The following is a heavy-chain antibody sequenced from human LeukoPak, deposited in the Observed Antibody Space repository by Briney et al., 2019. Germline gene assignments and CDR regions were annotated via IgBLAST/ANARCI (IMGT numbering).Heavy chain of an antibody. Sequence: SETLSLTCTVSGGSISSSSYYWGWIRQPPGKGLEWIGSIYYSGSTYYDPSLKSRVTISVDTSKNQFSLKVSSVTAADTAVYYCARRELLSTPDAFDIWGQGTMVTVSS. CDR2: IYYSGST. J-gene: IGHJ3*02. CDR1: GGSISSSSYY. D-gene: IGHD3-10*01. CDR3: ARRELLSTPDAFDI. V-gene: IGHV4-39*01.